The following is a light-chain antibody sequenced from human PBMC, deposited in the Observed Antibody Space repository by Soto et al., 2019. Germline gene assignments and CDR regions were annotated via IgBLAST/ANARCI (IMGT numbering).Light chain of an antibody. J-gene: IGLJ1*01. CDR2: EVS. Sequence: QSALTQPPSASGSPGQSVTIACTGTSSDVGGYHYVSWYQQHPGKAPTLMIYEVSKRPSGVPDRFSGSKSGNTASLTVSGLQSEDEADYYCSSYAGSLYVFGTGTKVTVL. CDR3: SSYAGSLYV. CDR1: SSDVGGYHY. V-gene: IGLV2-8*01.